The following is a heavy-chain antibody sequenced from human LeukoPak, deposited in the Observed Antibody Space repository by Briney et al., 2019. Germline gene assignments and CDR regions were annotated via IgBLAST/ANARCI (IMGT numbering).Heavy chain of an antibody. CDR2: IYYNGNS. CDR1: GGSITGYY. J-gene: IGHJ4*02. D-gene: IGHD2/OR15-2a*01. V-gene: IGHV4-59*08. CDR3: ATNTRDGFNAYFFDS. Sequence: PSQTLSLTCTVSGGSITGYYWSWIRQSPGKGLEWIGYIYYNGNSHYNPPLQGRVAMSVDTSRNQFSLSLTSVTAADTAVYYCATNTRDGFNAYFFDSWGQGTLVTVSS.